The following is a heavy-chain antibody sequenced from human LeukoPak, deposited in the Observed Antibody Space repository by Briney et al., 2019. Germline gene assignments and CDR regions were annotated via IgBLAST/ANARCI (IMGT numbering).Heavy chain of an antibody. V-gene: IGHV3-21*01. Sequence: KPGGSLRLSCAASGFTFSSYSMNWVRQAPGKGLEWVSSIISSSSYIYYADSVKGRFTISRDNAKNSLYLQMNSLRAEDTAVYYCASYYYGSGSYYNVWDYWGQGTLVTVSS. CDR3: ASYYYGSGSYYNVWDY. J-gene: IGHJ4*02. CDR1: GFTFSSYS. D-gene: IGHD3-10*01. CDR2: IISSSSYI.